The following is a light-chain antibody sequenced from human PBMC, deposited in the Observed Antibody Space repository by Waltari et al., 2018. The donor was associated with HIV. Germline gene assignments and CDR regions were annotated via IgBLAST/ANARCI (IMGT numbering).Light chain of an antibody. Sequence: SYELTQPPSVSVSPGQTARITCYGDALPRTYAFWYQQKSGQAPVLVIYEDSKRPSGIPERFSGSSSGTMATLTISGAQVEDEGDYYCYSTDSSDNDRVLFGGGTNLTVL. V-gene: IGLV3-10*01. CDR1: ALPRTY. J-gene: IGLJ2*01. CDR3: YSTDSSDNDRVL. CDR2: EDS.